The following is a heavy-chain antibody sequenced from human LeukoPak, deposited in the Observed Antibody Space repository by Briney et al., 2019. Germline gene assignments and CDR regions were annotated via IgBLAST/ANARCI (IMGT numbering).Heavy chain of an antibody. CDR2: ISSNGDNT. Sequence: PGGSLRLSCPASGFTFRTYAIHWVRQAPGKRLEYVSAISSNGDNTFYGDSVKGRFTISRDNSKNTLYLQMSSLRAEDTAVYYCVRISMGYYDYWGQGTLVTVSS. CDR1: GFTFRTYA. V-gene: IGHV3-64D*06. D-gene: IGHD2/OR15-2a*01. CDR3: VRISMGYYDY. J-gene: IGHJ4*02.